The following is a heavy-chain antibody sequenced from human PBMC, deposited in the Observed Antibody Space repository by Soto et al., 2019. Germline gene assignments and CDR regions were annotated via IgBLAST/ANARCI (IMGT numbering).Heavy chain of an antibody. CDR3: ARSLRYSSGWYYFDY. Sequence: ASVKVSCKASGYTFTGYYMHWVRQAPGQGLEWMGWINPNSGGTNYAQKFQGWVTMTRDTSISTAYIELSRLRSDDTAVYYCARSLRYSSGWYYFDYWGQGTLVTVSS. J-gene: IGHJ4*02. D-gene: IGHD6-19*01. CDR2: INPNSGGT. V-gene: IGHV1-2*04. CDR1: GYTFTGYY.